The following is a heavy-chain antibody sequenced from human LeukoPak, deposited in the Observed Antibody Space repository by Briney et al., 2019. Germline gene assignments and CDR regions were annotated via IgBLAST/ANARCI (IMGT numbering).Heavy chain of an antibody. CDR3: ARVNGYGSGSYLYYLDY. J-gene: IGHJ4*02. CDR2: MNPNSGNT. CDR1: GYTFTSYD. V-gene: IGHV1-8*03. D-gene: IGHD3-10*01. Sequence: ASVKVSCKASGYTFTSYDINWVRQATGQGLEWMGWMNPNSGNTGYAQKFQGRVTITRNNSISTAYMELSSLRSEDTAVYYCARVNGYGSGSYLYYLDYWGQGTLVTVSS.